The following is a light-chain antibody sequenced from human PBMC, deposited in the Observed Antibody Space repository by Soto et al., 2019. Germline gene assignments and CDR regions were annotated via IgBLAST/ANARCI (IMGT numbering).Light chain of an antibody. J-gene: IGLJ2*01. CDR3: VTWDTSLSVVV. Sequence: QSVLTQPPSLSAAAGQTVTISCSGSSSNIGRHYVCWFQQVPGRAPKLLIYDNNKRPSGIPDRVSGSKSGTSATLDITGLQTGDEADYYCVTWDTSLSVVVFGGGTKLTVL. CDR1: SSNIGRHY. CDR2: DNN. V-gene: IGLV1-51*01.